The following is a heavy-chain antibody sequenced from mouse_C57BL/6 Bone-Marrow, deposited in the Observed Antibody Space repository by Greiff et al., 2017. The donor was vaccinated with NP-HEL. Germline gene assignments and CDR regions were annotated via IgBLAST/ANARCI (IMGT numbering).Heavy chain of an antibody. CDR2: INPNYGTT. CDR1: GYSFTDYN. D-gene: IGHD2-3*01. J-gene: IGHJ4*01. V-gene: IGHV1-39*01. Sequence: EVQLQQPGPELVKPGASVKISCKASGYSFTDYNMNWVKQSNGQSLEWIGVINPNYGTTSYNQKFKGKATLTVDQTSSTTYMQLNSLASEDSAVYDSASYDGYYYAMDYWGQGTSVTVSS. CDR3: ASYDGYYYAMDY.